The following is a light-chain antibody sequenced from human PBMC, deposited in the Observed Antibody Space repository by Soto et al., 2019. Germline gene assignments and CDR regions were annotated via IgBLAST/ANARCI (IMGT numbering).Light chain of an antibody. CDR3: QQCNSYPPT. V-gene: IGKV1-5*03. J-gene: IGKJ1*01. Sequence: DIQMTQSPSTLSASVGDRVTITCRASQSISSWLAWYQQKLGKAPKVLIYKASNLQSGVPARFSGSGSGTDFTLTISSLQPDDFATYYCQQCNSYPPTFGQGTTVDIK. CDR2: KAS. CDR1: QSISSW.